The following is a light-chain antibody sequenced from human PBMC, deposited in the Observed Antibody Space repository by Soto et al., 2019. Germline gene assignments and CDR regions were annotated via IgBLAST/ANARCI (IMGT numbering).Light chain of an antibody. CDR3: SSYAGSSIPVA. CDR1: SSDVGGYNF. CDR2: DVT. Sequence: QSALTQPPSASGSPGQSVTISCTGASSDVGGYNFVSWYQHHPGKAPRLMIYDVTQRPSGVPDRFSGSKSGNTASLTVSGLQVGDEAYYYCSSYAGSSIPVAFGGGTKLTVL. J-gene: IGLJ2*01. V-gene: IGLV2-8*01.